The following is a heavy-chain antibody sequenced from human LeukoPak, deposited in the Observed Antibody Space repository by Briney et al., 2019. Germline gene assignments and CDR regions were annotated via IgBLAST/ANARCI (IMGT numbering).Heavy chain of an antibody. CDR3: ARGQVVAAAGYFDY. CDR1: GYSISIGYY. J-gene: IGHJ4*02. V-gene: IGHV4-38-2*02. Sequence: PSETLSLTCTVSGYSISIGYYWGWIRQPPGKGLEWIGSIYHSGSTYYNPSLKSRVTISVDTSKNQFSLKLSSVTAADTAVYYCARGQVVAAAGYFDYWGQGTLVTVSS. CDR2: IYHSGST. D-gene: IGHD6-13*01.